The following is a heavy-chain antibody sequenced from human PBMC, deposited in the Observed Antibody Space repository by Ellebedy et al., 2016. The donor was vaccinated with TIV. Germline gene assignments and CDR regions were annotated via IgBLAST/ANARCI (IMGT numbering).Heavy chain of an antibody. V-gene: IGHV1-18*04. D-gene: IGHD3-9*01. CDR1: SNTFTSYG. J-gene: IGHJ5*02. CDR3: ARVAGRYWFDP. CDR2: ISAYNGNT. Sequence: AASVKVSCKAPSNTFTSYGINWVRQAPGQGLEWVGWISAYNGNTNYAQKLQGRVTMTTDTSTSTAYMELRSLRSDDTAVYYCARVAGRYWFDPWGQGTLVTVSS.